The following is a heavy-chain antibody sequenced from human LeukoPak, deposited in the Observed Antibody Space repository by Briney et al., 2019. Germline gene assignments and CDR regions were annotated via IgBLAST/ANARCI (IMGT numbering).Heavy chain of an antibody. V-gene: IGHV4-39*01. CDR3: ARPLEGGWFDP. J-gene: IGHJ5*02. CDR2: IYYSGST. D-gene: IGHD3-16*01. Sequence: SETLSLTCTVSGGSISSSSYYWGWIRQPPGKGLEWIGSIYYSGSTYYNSSLKSRVTISVDTSKNQFSLKLSSVTAADTAVYYCARPLEGGWFDPWGQGTLVTVSS. CDR1: GGSISSSSYY.